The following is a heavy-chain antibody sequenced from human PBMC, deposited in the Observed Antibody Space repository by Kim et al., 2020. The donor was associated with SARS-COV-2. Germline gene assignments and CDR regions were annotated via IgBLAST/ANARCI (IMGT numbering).Heavy chain of an antibody. D-gene: IGHD1-7*01. CDR2: T. V-gene: IGHV4-39*01. CDR3: ARRNYPYYFDS. Sequence: TSYKPSLTGRVSISIDASKNQFSLRLNSVTASDTALYYCARRNYPYYFDSWGQGILVTVSS. J-gene: IGHJ4*02.